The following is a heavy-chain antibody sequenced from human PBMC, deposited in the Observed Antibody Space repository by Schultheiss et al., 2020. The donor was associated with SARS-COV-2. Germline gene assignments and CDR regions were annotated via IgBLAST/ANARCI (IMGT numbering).Heavy chain of an antibody. V-gene: IGHV3-64*04. CDR1: GFTFSSYA. CDR3: ARGDVVPAGTVDY. J-gene: IGHJ4*02. Sequence: GGSLRLSCSASGFTFSSYAMHWVRQAPGKGLEYVSAISSNGGSTYYADSVKGRFTISRDNSKNTLYLQMNSLRAEDTAVYYCARGDVVPAGTVDYWGQGTLVTVSS. D-gene: IGHD2-2*01. CDR2: ISSNGGST.